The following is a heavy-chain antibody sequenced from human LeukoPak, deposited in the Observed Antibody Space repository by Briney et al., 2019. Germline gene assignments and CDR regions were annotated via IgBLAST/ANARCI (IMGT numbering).Heavy chain of an antibody. J-gene: IGHJ4*02. CDR2: IYYSGST. CDR3: ARGLYQLPSPFDY. CDR1: GGSISGYY. D-gene: IGHD2-2*01. Sequence: SETLSLTCTVSGGSISGYYWSWIRQPPGKGLEWIGYIYYSGSTNYNPSLKSRVTISVDTSKNQFSLKLSSVTAADTAVYYCARGLYQLPSPFDYWGQGTLVTVSS. V-gene: IGHV4-59*01.